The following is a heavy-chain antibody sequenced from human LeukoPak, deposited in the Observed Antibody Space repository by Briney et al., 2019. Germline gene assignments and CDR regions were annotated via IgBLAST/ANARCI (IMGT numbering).Heavy chain of an antibody. CDR2: IYYSGST. Sequence: SQTLSLTCTVSGGSIRSDGYYWSWIRQHPGKGLEWIGYIYYSGSTYYNPSLKSRVTISVDTSKNQFSLKLSSVTAADTAVYYCARTHYYESSGYYGFEYWGQGTLVTVSS. D-gene: IGHD3-22*01. CDR3: ARTHYYESSGYYGFEY. V-gene: IGHV4-31*03. J-gene: IGHJ4*02. CDR1: GGSIRSDGYY.